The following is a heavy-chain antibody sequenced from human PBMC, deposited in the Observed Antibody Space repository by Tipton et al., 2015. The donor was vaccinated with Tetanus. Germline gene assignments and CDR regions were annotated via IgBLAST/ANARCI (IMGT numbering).Heavy chain of an antibody. V-gene: IGHV3-23*01. CDR1: GFTFSSYA. J-gene: IGHJ5*02. CDR2: ISGSGGST. D-gene: IGHD6-13*01. Sequence: SLRLSCAASGFTFSSYAMSWVRQAPGKGLEWVSAISGSGGSTYYADSVKGRFTISRDNSKNTLYLQMNSLRAEDTAVYYCAYQQLVSLFGPWGQGTLVTVSS. CDR3: AYQQLVSLFGP.